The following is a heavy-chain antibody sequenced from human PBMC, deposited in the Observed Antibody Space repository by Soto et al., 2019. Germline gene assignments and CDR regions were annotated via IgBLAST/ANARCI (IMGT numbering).Heavy chain of an antibody. V-gene: IGHV3-33*01. J-gene: IGHJ4*02. CDR2: IWYDGSNK. D-gene: IGHD2-2*01. CDR3: ARAYCISTSCYARD. CDR1: GFTFSSYG. Sequence: QVQLVESGGGVVQPGRSLRLSCAASGFTFSSYGMHWVRQAPGKGLEWVAVIWYDGSNKYYADSVKGRFTISRDNSKNTLYLQMSSLRAEDTAVYYCARAYCISTSCYARDWGQGTLVTVSS.